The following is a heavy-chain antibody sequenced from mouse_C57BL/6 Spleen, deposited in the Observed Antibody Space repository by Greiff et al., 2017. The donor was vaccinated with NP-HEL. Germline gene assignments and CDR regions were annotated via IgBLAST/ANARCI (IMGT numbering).Heavy chain of an antibody. CDR2: ISDGGSYT. V-gene: IGHV5-4*01. D-gene: IGHD2-1*01. Sequence: EVHLVESGGGLVKPGGSLKLSCAASGFTFSSYAMSWVRQTPEKRLEWVATISDGGSYTYYPDNVKGRFTISRDNAKNNLYLQMSHLKSEDTAMYYCARDYGNYEGYYAMDYWGQGTSVTVSS. J-gene: IGHJ4*01. CDR3: ARDYGNYEGYYAMDY. CDR1: GFTFSSYA.